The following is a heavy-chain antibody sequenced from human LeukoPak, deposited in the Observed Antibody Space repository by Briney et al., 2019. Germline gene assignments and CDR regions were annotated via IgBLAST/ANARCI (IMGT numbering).Heavy chain of an antibody. J-gene: IGHJ4*02. CDR1: GGSISSGDYY. V-gene: IGHV4-61*02. Sequence: SETLSLTCTVSGGSISSGDYYWSWIRQPAGKGLEWIGRIYTSGSTNYNPSLKSRVTISVDTSKNQFSLKLSSVTAADTAVYYCARENDFWSGSSFDYWGQGTLVTVSS. D-gene: IGHD3-3*01. CDR2: IYTSGST. CDR3: ARENDFWSGSSFDY.